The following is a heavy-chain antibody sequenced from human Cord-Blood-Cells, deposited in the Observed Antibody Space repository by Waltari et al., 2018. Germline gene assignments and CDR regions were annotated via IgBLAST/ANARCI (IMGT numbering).Heavy chain of an antibody. V-gene: IGHV4-59*01. CDR2: IYYGGST. J-gene: IGHJ4*02. D-gene: IGHD6-13*01. CDR3: ARDGGYSSS. Sequence: QVQLQESGPGLVKPSETLSLTCTVSGGSISSYYWSWIRQPPGKGLEWSGYIYYGGSTSDHPSLKSRVTISVDTSKNQCSLKLRSVTAADTAVYYCARDGGYSSSWGQGTLVNVS. CDR1: GGSISSYY.